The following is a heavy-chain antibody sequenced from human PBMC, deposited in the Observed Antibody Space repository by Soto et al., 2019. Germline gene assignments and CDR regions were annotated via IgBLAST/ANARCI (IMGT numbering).Heavy chain of an antibody. CDR1: GFTFSSYG. J-gene: IGHJ6*02. CDR2: MSYDGSNK. V-gene: IGHV3-30*18. Sequence: GGSLRLSCAASGFTFSSYGMHWVRQAPGKGLEWVAVMSYDGSNKYYADSVKGRFTISRDNSKNTLYLQMNSLRAEDTAVYYCAKGVAVAGTYYYYGMDVWGQGTTVTVSS. D-gene: IGHD6-19*01. CDR3: AKGVAVAGTYYYYGMDV.